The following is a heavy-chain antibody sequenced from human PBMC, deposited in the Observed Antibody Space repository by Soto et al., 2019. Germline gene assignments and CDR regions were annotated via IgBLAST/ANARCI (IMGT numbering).Heavy chain of an antibody. CDR3: ARHPYYYDSSGHLSYYYYYGMDV. V-gene: IGHV4-59*08. Sequence: SETLSLTCTVSGGSISSYYWSWIRQPPGKGLEWIGYIYYSGSTNYNPSLKGRVTISVDTSKNQFSLKLSSVTAADTAVYYCARHPYYYDSSGHLSYYYYYGMDVWGQGTTVTVSS. CDR2: IYYSGST. D-gene: IGHD3-22*01. J-gene: IGHJ6*02. CDR1: GGSISSYY.